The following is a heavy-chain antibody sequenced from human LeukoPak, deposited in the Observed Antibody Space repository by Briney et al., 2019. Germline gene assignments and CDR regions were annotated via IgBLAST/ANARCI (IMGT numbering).Heavy chain of an antibody. D-gene: IGHD4-17*01. CDR2: MIWNGHT. V-gene: IGHV3-23*01. CDR3: AKDMHYGDGRWEFDP. J-gene: IGHJ5*02. CDR1: GFSISTYA. Sequence: GGSLRLSCVVSGFSISTYAMTWVRQAPGKGLEWFSGMIWNGHTYYAESVKGRFTISRDSSRRTLYLQMNSHRVEDTAIYYCAKDMHYGDGRWEFDPWGQGSLVTVSS.